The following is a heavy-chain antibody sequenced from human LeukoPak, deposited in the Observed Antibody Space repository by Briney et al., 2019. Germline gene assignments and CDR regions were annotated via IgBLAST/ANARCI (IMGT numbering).Heavy chain of an antibody. Sequence: PGRSLRLSCAASGFTFSSYGMHWVRQAPGKGLEWVAVIWYDGSNKYYADSVKGRFTISRDNSKNTLYLQMNSLRAEDTAVYYCAKYSSSIENDAFDIWGQGTVVTVSS. CDR2: IWYDGSNK. J-gene: IGHJ3*02. CDR3: AKYSSSIENDAFDI. D-gene: IGHD6-6*01. V-gene: IGHV3-33*06. CDR1: GFTFSSYG.